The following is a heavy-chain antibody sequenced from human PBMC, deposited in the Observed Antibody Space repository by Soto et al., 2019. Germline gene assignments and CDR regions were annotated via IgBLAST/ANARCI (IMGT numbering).Heavy chain of an antibody. J-gene: IGHJ6*02. CDR3: ARTKVVPAAEGTYYYYGMDV. V-gene: IGHV3-7*01. CDR1: GFTFRSYW. Sequence: PGGSLRLSCAASGFTFRSYWMSWVRQAPGKGLEWVANIKQDGSEKYYVDSVKGRFTISRDNAKNSLYLQMNSLRAEDTAVYYCARTKVVPAAEGTYYYYGMDVWGQGTTVTVSS. CDR2: IKQDGSEK. D-gene: IGHD2-2*01.